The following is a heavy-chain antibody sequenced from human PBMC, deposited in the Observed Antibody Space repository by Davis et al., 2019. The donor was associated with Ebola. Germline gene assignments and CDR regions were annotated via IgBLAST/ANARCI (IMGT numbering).Heavy chain of an antibody. D-gene: IGHD4-11*01. CDR1: GGSFSGYY. V-gene: IGHV4-34*01. CDR3: ARRASNYNYFDS. CDR2: INHSGST. J-gene: IGHJ4*02. Sequence: SETLSLTCAVYGGSFSGYYWSWIRQPPGKGLEWIGEINHSGSTNYNPSLKSRVTISVDTSKNQFSLKLSSVTAADTAVYYCARRASNYNYFDSWGQGTLVTVSS.